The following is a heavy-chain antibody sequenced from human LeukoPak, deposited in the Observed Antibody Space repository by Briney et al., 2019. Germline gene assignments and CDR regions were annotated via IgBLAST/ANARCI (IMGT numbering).Heavy chain of an antibody. CDR2: ICYSGST. CDR1: GGSISSYY. J-gene: IGHJ3*02. Sequence: SETLSLTCTVSGGSISSYYWSWIRQPPGKGLEWIGYICYSGSTNYNPSLKSRVTISVDTSKNQFSLKLSSVTAADTAVYYCARTREEMAPFDAFDIWGQGTMVTVSS. V-gene: IGHV4-59*01. D-gene: IGHD5-24*01. CDR3: ARTREEMAPFDAFDI.